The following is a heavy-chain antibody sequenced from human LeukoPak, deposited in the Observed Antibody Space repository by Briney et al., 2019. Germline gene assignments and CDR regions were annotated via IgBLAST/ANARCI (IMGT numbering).Heavy chain of an antibody. D-gene: IGHD3-10*02. Sequence: GGSLRLSCTVSGFTVSSNSMSWVRQAPGKGLEWVSFIYSGGNAHNSDSVKGRFTISRDNSKNTLYLQMNTLRAEDTAVYYCAELGITMIGGVWGKGTTVTISS. J-gene: IGHJ6*04. V-gene: IGHV3-53*01. CDR3: AELGITMIGGV. CDR2: IYSGGNA. CDR1: GFTVSSNS.